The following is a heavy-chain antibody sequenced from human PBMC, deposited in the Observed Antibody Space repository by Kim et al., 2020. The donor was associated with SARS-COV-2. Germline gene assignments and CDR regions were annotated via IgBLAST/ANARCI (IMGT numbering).Heavy chain of an antibody. V-gene: IGHV3-53*01. D-gene: IGHD4-17*01. J-gene: IGHJ5*02. CDR2: IYAGGNT. CDR3: AREQLYYGGNAAVLDP. CDR1: GFTVSSSY. Sequence: GGSLRLSCAASGFTVSSSYMSWVRQAPGKGLEWVSIIYAGGNTYYADSVKGRFTISRDNSQNTLYLQMNSLRAEDTALYYCAREQLYYGGNAAVLDPWG.